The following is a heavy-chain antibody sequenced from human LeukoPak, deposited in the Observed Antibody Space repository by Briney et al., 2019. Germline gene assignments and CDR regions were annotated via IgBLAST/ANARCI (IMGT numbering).Heavy chain of an antibody. D-gene: IGHD3-3*01. CDR1: GFTFSSYG. Sequence: GGSLRLSCAASGFTFSSYGMHWVRQAPGKGLEWVAFIRYDGSNKYYADSVKGRFTISRDNSKNTLYLQMNSLRAEDTAVYYCAKGAPGYDFWSGYSSFDYWGQGTLVTVSS. V-gene: IGHV3-30*02. J-gene: IGHJ4*02. CDR2: IRYDGSNK. CDR3: AKGAPGYDFWSGYSSFDY.